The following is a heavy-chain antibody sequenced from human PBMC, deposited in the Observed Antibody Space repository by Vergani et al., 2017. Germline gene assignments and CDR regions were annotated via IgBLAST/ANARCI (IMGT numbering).Heavy chain of an antibody. D-gene: IGHD2-8*02. Sequence: QVQLVESGGGVVQPGRSLRLSCAASGFTFSSYVMHWVRQAPGKGLEWVAVISYDGTNKYYTNSVRGRFTISRDNSKSTLFLQMNSLRVEDMAVYYCARDRGDWRYSRYFYNYYMDVWGKGTTVTVSS. J-gene: IGHJ6*03. V-gene: IGHV3-30-3*01. CDR2: ISYDGTNK. CDR3: ARDRGDWRYSRYFYNYYMDV. CDR1: GFTFSSYV.